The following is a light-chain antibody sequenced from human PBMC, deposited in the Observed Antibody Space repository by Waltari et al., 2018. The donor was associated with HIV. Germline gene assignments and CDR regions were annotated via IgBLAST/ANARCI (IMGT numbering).Light chain of an antibody. V-gene: IGLV2-14*01. J-gene: IGLJ3*02. Sequence: QSALTQPASLSGSPGQSITISCTGTSSDISIYNSVSWYQHPPGKAPKVIIYEVPNRPSVISNRFSGSKSGDTASLTISGLQAEDEADYFCTSYISSSIPVFGGGTKLTVL. CDR3: TSYISSSIPV. CDR1: SSDISIYNS. CDR2: EVP.